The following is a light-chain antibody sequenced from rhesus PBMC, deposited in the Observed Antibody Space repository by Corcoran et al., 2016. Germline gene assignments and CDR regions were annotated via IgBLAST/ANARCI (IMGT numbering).Light chain of an antibody. V-gene: IGKV1-28*02. Sequence: DIQMTQSPSSLSASVGDTVTITCRASQGIRSYLTWSQQKPGKAPKLLIYAASSLESGVPSRFSGIGSGTNFTLTISSLQPEDVATYYCLQDYTTPLTFGGGTKVEIK. CDR1: QGIRSY. J-gene: IGKJ4*01. CDR3: LQDYTTPLT. CDR2: AAS.